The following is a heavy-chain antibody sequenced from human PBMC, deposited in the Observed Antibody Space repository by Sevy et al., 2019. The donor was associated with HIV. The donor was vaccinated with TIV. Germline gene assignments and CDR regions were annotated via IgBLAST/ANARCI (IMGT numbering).Heavy chain of an antibody. CDR3: ARSISAGNPDAFDI. CDR2: VNPKSVGT. CDR1: GYTFTDYY. J-gene: IGHJ3*02. Sequence: ASVKVSCKASGYTFTDYYMHWVRQAPGQGLEWMGGVNPKSVGTNYAQKFKGRVTMTRDTSISTAYMEVSRLRSDDTAVYYCARSISAGNPDAFDIWGQGTMVTVSS. V-gene: IGHV1-2*02. D-gene: IGHD3-3*02.